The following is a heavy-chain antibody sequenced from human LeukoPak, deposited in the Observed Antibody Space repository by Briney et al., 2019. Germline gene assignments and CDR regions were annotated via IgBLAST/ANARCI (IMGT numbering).Heavy chain of an antibody. D-gene: IGHD3-3*01. J-gene: IGHJ2*01. CDR2: IYDSGST. CDR3: ARASGYYWFFDL. V-gene: IGHV4-59*01. Sequence: SETLSLTCTVSRGSISSDYWSWIRQPPGKGLEWIGCIYDSGSTNYNPSLKSRVTISVDTSKNQFSLRLSSVTAADTAVYFCARASGYYWFFDLWGRGTLVTVSS. CDR1: RGSISSDY.